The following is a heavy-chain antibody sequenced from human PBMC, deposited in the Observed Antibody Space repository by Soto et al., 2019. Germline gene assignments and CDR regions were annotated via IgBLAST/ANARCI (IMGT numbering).Heavy chain of an antibody. CDR3: ARRERAAGTDWWFGP. V-gene: IGHV4-39*01. D-gene: IGHD6-13*01. J-gene: IGHJ5*02. Sequence: QLQLQESGPGLVKPSETLSLTCTVSCGSISSSSFHWGWIRQPPGKGLEWIGSVYYSGSTYYRPYLKSRVTTSAGTSKNQFSLKRSSVSAADTAVYYCARRERAAGTDWWFGPWGQGTLVTVSS. CDR1: CGSISSSSFH. CDR2: VYYSGST.